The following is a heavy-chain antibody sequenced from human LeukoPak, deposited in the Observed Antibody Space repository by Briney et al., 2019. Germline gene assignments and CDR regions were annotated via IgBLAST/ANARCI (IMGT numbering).Heavy chain of an antibody. D-gene: IGHD5-24*01. Sequence: GGSLRLSCAASGFTFSNYAMTWVRQAPGKGLEWVSAISVSGDNTYYVDSVKGRFTISRDNSKNTLYLQMNSLRAEDTAVYYCAKKNYHRFDYWGQGTLVIVSS. CDR3: AKKNYHRFDY. CDR2: ISVSGDNT. J-gene: IGHJ4*02. CDR1: GFTFSNYA. V-gene: IGHV3-23*01.